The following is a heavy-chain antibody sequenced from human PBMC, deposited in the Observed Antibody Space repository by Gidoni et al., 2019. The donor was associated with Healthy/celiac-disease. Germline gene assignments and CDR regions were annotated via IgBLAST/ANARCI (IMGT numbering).Heavy chain of an antibody. CDR2: IYYSGST. V-gene: IGHV4-39*07. D-gene: IGHD3-3*01. Sequence: QLQLQESGPGLVKPSEPLSLTCTVSGCSISSSSYYWGWIRPPPGKGLEWIVSIYYSGSTYYNPSLKSRVTISVDTSKNQFSLKLSSVTAADTAVYYCARGYYDFWSCYPQYYFDYWGQGTLVTVSS. J-gene: IGHJ4*02. CDR1: GCSISSSSYY. CDR3: ARGYYDFWSCYPQYYFDY.